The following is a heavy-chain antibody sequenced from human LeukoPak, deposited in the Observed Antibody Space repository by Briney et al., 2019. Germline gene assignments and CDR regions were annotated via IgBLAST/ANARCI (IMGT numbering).Heavy chain of an antibody. CDR2: IYSSGST. CDR3: AREYSGSIIDY. J-gene: IGHJ4*02. CDR1: GGSISDYY. D-gene: IGHD1-26*01. Sequence: SETLSLTCTVSGGSISDYYWSWIRQPAGKGLEWIGRIYSSGSTNYNPSLKSRLTMSVDTSKNQFSLKLSSVTAADTAVYYCAREYSGSIIDYWGQGTLVTVSS. V-gene: IGHV4-4*07.